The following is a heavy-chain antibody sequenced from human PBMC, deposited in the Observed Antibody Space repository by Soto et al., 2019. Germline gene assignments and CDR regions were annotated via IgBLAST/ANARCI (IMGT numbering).Heavy chain of an antibody. Sequence: QVHLVQSGAEVKKPGASVKVSCKGSGYAFTTYGITWVRQAPGQGLEWMGWISANNGNTNYAQKLQGRVTVTRDTATSTSYMELRSLRSDDAAVYYCARGRYGDYGGQGALVTVSS. CDR2: ISANNGNT. D-gene: IGHD1-1*01. CDR3: ARGRYGDY. V-gene: IGHV1-18*01. CDR1: GYAFTTYG. J-gene: IGHJ4*02.